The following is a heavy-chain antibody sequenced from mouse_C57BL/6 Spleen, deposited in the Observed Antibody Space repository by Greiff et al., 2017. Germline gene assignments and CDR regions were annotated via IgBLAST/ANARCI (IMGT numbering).Heavy chain of an antibody. CDR1: GFSLTSYG. V-gene: IGHV2-2*01. D-gene: IGHD2-1*01. Sequence: QVQLQQSGPGLVQPSQSLSITCTVSGFSLTSYGVHWVRQSPGKGLEWLGVIWSGGSTDYNAAFISRLSISKDNSKSQVFFKMNSLQADDTAIYYCARNWAVTTFYYYAMDYWGQGTSVTVPS. CDR2: IWSGGST. CDR3: ARNWAVTTFYYYAMDY. J-gene: IGHJ4*01.